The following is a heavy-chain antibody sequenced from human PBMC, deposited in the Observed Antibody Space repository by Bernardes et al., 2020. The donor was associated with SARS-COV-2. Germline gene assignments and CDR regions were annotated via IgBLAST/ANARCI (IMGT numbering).Heavy chain of an antibody. V-gene: IGHV4-59*01. CDR3: ARIGLVSGWYRLYYFDY. Sequence: SETLSLTCTVSGGSISSYYWNWIRQPPGKGLEWIGYISDSGSTNYNPSLKSRVAISIDTSKKQFSLKLSSVTAADTAVYYCARIGLVSGWYRLYYFDYWGQGTLVSVSS. CDR2: ISDSGST. CDR1: GGSISSYY. D-gene: IGHD2-15*01. J-gene: IGHJ4*02.